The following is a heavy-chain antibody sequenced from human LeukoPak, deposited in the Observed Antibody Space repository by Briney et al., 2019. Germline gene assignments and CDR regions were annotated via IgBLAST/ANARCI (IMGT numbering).Heavy chain of an antibody. CDR3: AKSIAVAGTWIDN. J-gene: IGHJ4*02. V-gene: IGHV4-38-2*02. CDR2: IHRGGTT. Sequence: SETLSLTCTVSGDSINYASYWGLIRQTPGKRLEWIWSIHRGGTTYFNPSLKSRVTMSIDLSKNQFSLTLASVAAAYSAMYYCAKSIAVAGTWIDNWGQGTLVLVSS. D-gene: IGHD6-19*01. CDR1: GDSINYASY.